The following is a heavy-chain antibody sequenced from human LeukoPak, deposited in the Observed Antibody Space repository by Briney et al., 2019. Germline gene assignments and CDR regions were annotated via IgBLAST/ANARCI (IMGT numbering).Heavy chain of an antibody. CDR3: ARQSRDGSKTRGYFFDH. J-gene: IGHJ5*02. D-gene: IGHD3-10*01. V-gene: IGHV5-51*01. Sequence: GESLKISCKGSGYSFTSYWIGWVRQKPGKGLEWMGIIFPGDSDTRYSPSFQGQVTISADKSISTAYLQWSSLKASDTAMYYCARQSRDGSKTRGYFFDHWGQGTLVTVSS. CDR2: IFPGDSDT. CDR1: GYSFTSYW.